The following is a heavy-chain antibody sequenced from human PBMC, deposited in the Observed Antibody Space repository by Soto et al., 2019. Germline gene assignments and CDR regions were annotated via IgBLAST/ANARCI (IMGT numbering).Heavy chain of an antibody. CDR1: GYTFTSYA. V-gene: IGHV1-3*01. Sequence: ASVKVSCKASGYTFTSYAMHWVRQAPGQRLEWMGWINAGNGNTKYSQKFQGRVTITRDTSASTAYMELSSLRSEDTAVYYCAREGVVLAAFQHWGQGTLVTVSS. CDR2: INAGNGNT. J-gene: IGHJ1*01. D-gene: IGHD2-15*01. CDR3: AREGVVLAAFQH.